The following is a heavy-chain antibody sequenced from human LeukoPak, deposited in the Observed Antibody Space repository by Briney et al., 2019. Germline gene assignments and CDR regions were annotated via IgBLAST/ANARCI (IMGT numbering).Heavy chain of an antibody. CDR2: INPNSGDT. CDR3: ATDRHTIAVAATLDY. D-gene: IGHD6-19*01. CDR1: RYTPTVYY. Sequence: SVWPSRASSRYTPTVYYIHSVPQAPGQGLEWMGWINPNSGDTKYAQNFQGRVTMTRDTSISTAYMELSRLRSDDTAVYYCATDRHTIAVAATLDYWGQGTLVIASS. J-gene: IGHJ4*02. V-gene: IGHV1-2*02.